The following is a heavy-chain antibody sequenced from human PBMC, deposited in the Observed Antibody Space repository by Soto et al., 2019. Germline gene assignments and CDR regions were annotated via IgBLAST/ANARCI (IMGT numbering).Heavy chain of an antibody. Sequence: SETLSLTCAVYGGSFSGYYWSWIRQPPGKGLEWIGEINHSGSTNYNPSLKSRVTISVDTSKNQFSLKLSSVTAADTAVYYCARGLLVRGVISGYYYYMDVWGKGTTVTVSS. J-gene: IGHJ6*03. CDR2: INHSGST. D-gene: IGHD3-10*01. CDR1: GGSFSGYY. V-gene: IGHV4-34*01. CDR3: ARGLLVRGVISGYYYYMDV.